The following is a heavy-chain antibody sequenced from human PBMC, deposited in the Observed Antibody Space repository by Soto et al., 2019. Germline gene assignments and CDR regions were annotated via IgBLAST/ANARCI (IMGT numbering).Heavy chain of an antibody. D-gene: IGHD3-22*01. CDR3: TGPKGYYYDSSGYPDY. J-gene: IGHJ4*02. CDR2: IKSKTDGGTT. CDR1: GFTFSSYA. V-gene: IGHV3-15*01. Sequence: PVGSLRLSCAASGFTFSSYAMSWVRQAPGKGLEWVGRIKSKTDGGTTDYAAPVKGRFTISRDDSKNTLYLQMNSLKTEDTAVYYCTGPKGYYYDSSGYPDYWGQGTLVTVSS.